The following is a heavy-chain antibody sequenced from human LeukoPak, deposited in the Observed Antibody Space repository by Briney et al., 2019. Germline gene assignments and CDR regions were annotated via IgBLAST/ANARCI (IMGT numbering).Heavy chain of an antibody. J-gene: IGHJ4*02. Sequence: GGSLRLSCAASGFTFDDYGMSWVRRAPGKGLQWVSNINWNGGKTDYADSVKGRFTISRDNAKNSLYLQINSLRAEDTAVYYCARADGTGGQYDYWGQGTLVTVSS. CDR1: GFTFDDYG. CDR3: ARADGTGGQYDY. D-gene: IGHD3/OR15-3a*01. V-gene: IGHV3-20*04. CDR2: INWNGGKT.